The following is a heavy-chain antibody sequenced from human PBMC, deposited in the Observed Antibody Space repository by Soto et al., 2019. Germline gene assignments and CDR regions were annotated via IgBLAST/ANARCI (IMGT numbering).Heavy chain of an antibody. V-gene: IGHV4-59*01. CDR3: ARVHSSGWYEGGEFDY. CDR2: IYYSGST. CDR1: GGSISSYY. Sequence: PSETLSLTCTVSGGSISSYYWSWIRQPPGKGLEWIGYIYYSGSTNYNPSLKSRVTISVDTSKNQFSLKLSSVTAADTAVYYCARVHSSGWYEGGEFDYWGQGTLVTVSS. D-gene: IGHD6-19*01. J-gene: IGHJ4*02.